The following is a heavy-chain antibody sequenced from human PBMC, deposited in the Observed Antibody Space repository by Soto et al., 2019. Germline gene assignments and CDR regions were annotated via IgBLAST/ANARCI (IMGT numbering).Heavy chain of an antibody. Sequence: QVQLVQSGAEVKKPGSSVKVSCKASGGTFSSYAISWVRQAPGQGLEWMGGIIPIFGTANYAQKFQGRVTITADESTGTAYMELSSLRSEDTAVDYWAGGHTHAPGSFCYWGQGTLVTVSS. CDR1: GGTFSSYA. V-gene: IGHV1-69*01. CDR2: IIPIFGTA. J-gene: IGHJ4*02. D-gene: IGHD1-26*01. CDR3: AGGHTHAPGSFCY.